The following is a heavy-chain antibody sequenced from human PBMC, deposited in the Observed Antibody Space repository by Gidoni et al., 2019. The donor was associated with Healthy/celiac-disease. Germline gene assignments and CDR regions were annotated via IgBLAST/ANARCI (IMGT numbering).Heavy chain of an antibody. Sequence: EVQLVQSGAEVKKPGESLKISCQGSGYSFTSYWIGWVRQMPGKGLEWMGIIYPGDSDTRYSPSFQGQVTISADKSISTAYLQWSSLKASDTAMYYCARLSGYCSSTSCPYGMDVWGQGTTVTVSS. CDR3: ARLSGYCSSTSCPYGMDV. V-gene: IGHV5-51*01. D-gene: IGHD2-2*01. J-gene: IGHJ6*02. CDR2: IYPGDSDT. CDR1: GYSFTSYW.